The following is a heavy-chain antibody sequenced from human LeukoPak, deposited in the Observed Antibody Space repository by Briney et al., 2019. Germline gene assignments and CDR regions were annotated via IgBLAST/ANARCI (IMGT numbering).Heavy chain of an antibody. V-gene: IGHV3-11*04. CDR2: ISSSGSTI. J-gene: IGHJ6*03. CDR1: GFTFSDYY. Sequence: GGSLRLSCAASGFTFSDYYMSWIRQAPGKGLEWVSYISSSGSTIYYADSVKGRFTISRDNAKNSLYLQMNSLRAEDTAVYYCASRQLWFGELSSWTHPKYYYMDVWGKGTTVTVSS. CDR3: ASRQLWFGELSSWTHPKYYYMDV. D-gene: IGHD3-10*01.